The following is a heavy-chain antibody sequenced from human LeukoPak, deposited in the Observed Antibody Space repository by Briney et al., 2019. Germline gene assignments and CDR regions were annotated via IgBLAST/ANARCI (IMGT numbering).Heavy chain of an antibody. D-gene: IGHD3-3*01. CDR2: IYYSGST. CDR3: ARGYGFWCGFLQYYFDY. CDR1: GGSVSSGSYY. V-gene: IGHV4-61*01. J-gene: IGHJ4*02. Sequence: SETLSLTCTVSGGSVSSGSYYWSWIRQPPGKGLEWIGYIYYSGSTNYNPSLKSRVTISVDTSKNQFSLKLSSVTAADSAVYYCARGYGFWCGFLQYYFDYWGQGTLVTVSS.